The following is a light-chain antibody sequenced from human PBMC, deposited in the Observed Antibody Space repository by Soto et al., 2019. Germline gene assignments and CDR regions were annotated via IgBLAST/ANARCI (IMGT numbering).Light chain of an antibody. V-gene: IGKV1-39*01. CDR3: QQSYSTPLT. J-gene: IGKJ4*01. CDR1: QSISIY. CDR2: ASS. Sequence: DIQITQSPSSLSSSVVERFTITCLTSQSISIYLNWYQQIPGKAPKLLIYASSNLHTGVPSRFSGSASGTDFTLTISSLQPEDFATYYCQQSYSTPLTFGGGTKVDIK.